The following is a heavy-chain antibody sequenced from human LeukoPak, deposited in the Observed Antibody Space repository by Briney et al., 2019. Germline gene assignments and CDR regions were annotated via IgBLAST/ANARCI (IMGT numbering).Heavy chain of an antibody. Sequence: GGSLRLSCAASGFTFTTYGMHWVRQAPGKGLEWVAFIQNDEIDKFYADSVKGRFTISRDNSKNTLYLQMNSLRAEDTAVYYCAKDPNGDYIGAFDIWGQGTMVTVSS. V-gene: IGHV3-30*02. CDR1: GFTFTTYG. CDR2: IQNDEIDK. D-gene: IGHD4-17*01. CDR3: AKDPNGDYIGAFDI. J-gene: IGHJ3*02.